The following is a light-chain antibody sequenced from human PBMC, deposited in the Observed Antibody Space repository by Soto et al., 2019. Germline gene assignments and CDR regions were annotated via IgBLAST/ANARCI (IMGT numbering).Light chain of an antibody. CDR3: GTWDSSLIAL. CDR2: ENR. J-gene: IGLJ1*01. Sequence: QSVLTQPPSVSAAPGQKVTISCSGNSSNIGSNDVSWDQQLPGKAPKLIIYENRQRPSGIPDRFSGSKSGTSATLGITGLQTGDEADYYCGTWDSSLIALFGTGTKVTVL. CDR1: SSNIGSND. V-gene: IGLV1-51*02.